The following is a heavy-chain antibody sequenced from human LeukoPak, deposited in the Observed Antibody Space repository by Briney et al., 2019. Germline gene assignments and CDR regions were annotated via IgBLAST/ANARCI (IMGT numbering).Heavy chain of an antibody. CDR1: GGSFSGYY. V-gene: IGHV4-34*01. CDR3: AVYCSGGSCLNLFDY. J-gene: IGHJ4*02. CDR2: INHSGST. Sequence: SETLSLTCAVYGGSFSGYYWSCIRQPPGKGLEWIGEINHSGSTNYNPSLKSRVTISVDTSKNQFSLKLSSVTAADTAVYYCAVYCSGGSCLNLFDYWGQGTLVTVSS. D-gene: IGHD2-15*01.